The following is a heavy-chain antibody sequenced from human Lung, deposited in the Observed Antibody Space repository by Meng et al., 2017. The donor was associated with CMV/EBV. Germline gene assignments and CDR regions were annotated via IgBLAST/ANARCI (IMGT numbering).Heavy chain of an antibody. CDR1: AASTTSSTYY. CDR2: VYYSGST. J-gene: IGHJ4*02. CDR3: VRLRIELGYCTTTNGSPRIYHYYIDF. V-gene: IGHV4-39*01. Sequence: EXXSLTCPVSAASTTSSTYYRGWVLEPPGKGLEWIGGVYYSGSTYYNPSLKGRVMISADAADHQFSLTLSSVSAADRALYYCVRLRIELGYCTTTNGSPRIYHYYIDFXGQGXLVTVSS. D-gene: IGHD2-2*01.